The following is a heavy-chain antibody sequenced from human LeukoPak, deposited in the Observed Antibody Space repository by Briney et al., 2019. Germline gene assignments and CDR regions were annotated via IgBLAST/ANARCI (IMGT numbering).Heavy chain of an antibody. CDR3: AKSGGGTVTTAFDY. V-gene: IGHV3-9*03. Sequence: GGSLRLSCAASGFTFDDYAMHWVRQAPGEGLEWVSGISWNSGSIGYADSVKGRFTISRDNAKNTLYLQMNSLRAEDMALYYYAKSGGGTVTTAFDYWGQGTLVTVSS. J-gene: IGHJ4*02. D-gene: IGHD4-17*01. CDR2: ISWNSGSI. CDR1: GFTFDDYA.